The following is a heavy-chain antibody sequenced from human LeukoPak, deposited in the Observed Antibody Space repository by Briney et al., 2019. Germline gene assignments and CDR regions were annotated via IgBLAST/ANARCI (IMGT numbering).Heavy chain of an antibody. CDR3: ASWRTYYYDSSALKAFDI. Sequence: ASVKVSCKASGYTFTSYGISWVRQAPGQGLEWMGWISAYNGNTNYAQKLQGRVTMTTDTSTSTAYMELRSLRSDDTAVYYCASWRTYYYDSSALKAFDIWGQGTMVTVSS. CDR1: GYTFTSYG. V-gene: IGHV1-18*01. J-gene: IGHJ3*02. CDR2: ISAYNGNT. D-gene: IGHD3-22*01.